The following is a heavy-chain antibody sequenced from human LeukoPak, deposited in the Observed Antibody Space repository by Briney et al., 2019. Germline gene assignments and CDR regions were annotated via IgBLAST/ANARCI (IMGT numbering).Heavy chain of an antibody. D-gene: IGHD4-17*01. CDR2: ISSSGTYI. Sequence: GGSLRLSCTASGFSFSSYSINWVRQPPGKGLEWVSSISSSGTYIYYADSVRGRFTISRDNAKNSLYLQMNSLRAEATAVYYCARIPPMSTVTTWGQGTLVTVSS. V-gene: IGHV3-21*01. CDR1: GFSFSSYS. J-gene: IGHJ4*02. CDR3: ARIPPMSTVTT.